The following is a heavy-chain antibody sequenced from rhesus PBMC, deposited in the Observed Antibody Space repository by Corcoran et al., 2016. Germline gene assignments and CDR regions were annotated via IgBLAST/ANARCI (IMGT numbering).Heavy chain of an antibody. CDR1: GGSISGYYY. CDR2: IYGNSAST. J-gene: IGHJ4*01. CDR3: ARDQSRIAAASPRGLDY. V-gene: IGHV4-73*01. D-gene: IGHD6-25*01. Sequence: QVQLQQWGEGLVKPSETLSLTCAVYGGSISGYYYWSWIRRPPGQVLEWIGYIYGNSASTNYNPSLKNRVTISKDTSKNQFSLKLSSVTAADTAVYYCARDQSRIAAASPRGLDYWGQGVLVTVSS.